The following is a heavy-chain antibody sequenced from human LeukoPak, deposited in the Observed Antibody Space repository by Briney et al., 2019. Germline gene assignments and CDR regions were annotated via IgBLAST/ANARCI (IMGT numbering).Heavy chain of an antibody. J-gene: IGHJ4*02. CDR2: IHSSGST. CDR1: GGSISSSTYS. V-gene: IGHV4-61*02. Sequence: KPSETLSLTCTVYGGSISSSTYSWTWIRQPAGKGLEWIGRIHSSGSTHYNPSLKSRVTISVDTSKNHFSLNLSSVTAADTAVYFCARGVLDTAMVRFDYWGQGTLVTVSS. D-gene: IGHD5-18*01. CDR3: ARGVLDTAMVRFDY.